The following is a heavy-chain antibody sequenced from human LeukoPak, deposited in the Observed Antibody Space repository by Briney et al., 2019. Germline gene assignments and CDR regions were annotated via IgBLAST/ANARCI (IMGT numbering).Heavy chain of an antibody. Sequence: SWSRQAPGKGLEXXSVIYSGGSTYYADSVKGRFTISRDNSKNTLYLQMNSLRAEDTAVYYCAIGYSSGWYNGMDVWGQGTTVTVSS. V-gene: IGHV3-53*01. J-gene: IGHJ6*02. CDR3: AIGYSSGWYNGMDV. CDR2: IYSGGST. D-gene: IGHD6-19*01.